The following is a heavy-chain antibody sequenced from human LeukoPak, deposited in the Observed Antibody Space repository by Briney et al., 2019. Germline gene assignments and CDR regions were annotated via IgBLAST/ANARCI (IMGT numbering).Heavy chain of an antibody. D-gene: IGHD6-13*01. CDR3: ARRQQLEGALDY. J-gene: IGHJ4*02. CDR1: GGSIGSGSYY. V-gene: IGHV4-39*01. Sequence: SETLSLTCTVSGGSIGSGSYYWGWIRQPPGKGLEWIGSTYYTGSIYYNPSLKSRVTISVDTSKNQFSLKLSSVTAADTAVYYCARRQQLEGALDYWGQGTLVTVSS. CDR2: TYYTGSI.